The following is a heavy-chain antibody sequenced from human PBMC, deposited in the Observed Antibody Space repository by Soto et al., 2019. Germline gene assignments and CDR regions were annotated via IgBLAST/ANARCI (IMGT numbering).Heavy chain of an antibody. Sequence: SETLSLTCAVYGGSFSGYYWSWIRQPPGKGLEWIGEINHSGSTNYNPSLKSRVTISVDTSKNQFSLKLSAVTAADTAVDYCARGGLHPPFDYWGQGTLVTVSS. CDR3: ARGGLHPPFDY. V-gene: IGHV4-34*01. J-gene: IGHJ4*02. CDR1: GGSFSGYY. CDR2: INHSGST.